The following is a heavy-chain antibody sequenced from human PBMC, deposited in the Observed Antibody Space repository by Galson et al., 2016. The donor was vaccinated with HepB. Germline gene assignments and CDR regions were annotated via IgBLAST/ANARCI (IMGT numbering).Heavy chain of an antibody. CDR2: IYSSGDT. CDR3: ASPVPLGD. Sequence: SLRLSCAASGFIVSTNYMTWVRQAPGKGLEWVSIIYSSGDTYYADSVQGQLTISRDNSKNTLYLQMNSLRVEDTAVYYCASPVPLGDWGQGTLVTVSS. V-gene: IGHV3-53*01. D-gene: IGHD2-21*01. J-gene: IGHJ4*02. CDR1: GFIVSTNY.